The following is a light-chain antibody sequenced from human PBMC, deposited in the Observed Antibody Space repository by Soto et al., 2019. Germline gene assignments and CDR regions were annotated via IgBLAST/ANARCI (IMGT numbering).Light chain of an antibody. CDR2: WAS. V-gene: IGKV4-1*01. J-gene: IGKJ1*01. Sequence: DIVLTQSPDSLTVSLGERATINCKSSQGILYNSNNQNYLAWYQQKPGQPPKLLIYWASTRESGVPDRFSGSGSGTDFTLTISSLQAEDVAVYYCQQYYGSPWTFGQGTKVEIK. CDR3: QQYYGSPWT. CDR1: QGILYNSNNQNY.